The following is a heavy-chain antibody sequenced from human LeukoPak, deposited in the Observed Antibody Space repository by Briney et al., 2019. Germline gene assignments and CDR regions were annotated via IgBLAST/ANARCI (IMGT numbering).Heavy chain of an antibody. CDR3: ATKESRFLEWLPIPRSYFDH. Sequence: SETLSLTCAVSGAPISSNNWWWSWVRQPPGKGLEWIGEINHSGSTNYNPSLKSRVTISVDTSKNQFSLKLSSVTAADTAVYYCATKESRFLEWLPIPRSYFDHWGQGTLVTVSS. J-gene: IGHJ4*02. D-gene: IGHD3-3*01. CDR2: INHSGST. V-gene: IGHV4-4*02. CDR1: GAPISSNNW.